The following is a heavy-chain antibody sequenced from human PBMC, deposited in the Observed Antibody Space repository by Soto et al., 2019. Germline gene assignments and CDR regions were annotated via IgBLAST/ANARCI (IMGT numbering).Heavy chain of an antibody. V-gene: IGHV1-2*02. CDR3: ARERYRVLSDGMDL. D-gene: IGHD3-16*01. CDR1: GFSLTGYY. J-gene: IGHJ6*02. Sequence: GASVKVSCKASGFSLTGYYFHWIRAAPGQGLEWLGWINPNTGGTTYAQKFQGRVTLTWDTSINTAYMELSSLRPDDTAMYYCARERYRVLSDGMDLCGPGTWGTVSS. CDR2: INPNTGGT.